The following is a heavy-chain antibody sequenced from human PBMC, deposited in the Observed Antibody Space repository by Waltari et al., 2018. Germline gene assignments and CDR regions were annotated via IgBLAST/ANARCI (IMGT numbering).Heavy chain of an antibody. CDR3: AMILVVPAVPTDDY. J-gene: IGHJ4*02. CDR2: FNPSSGDT. V-gene: IGHV1-2*06. Sequence: QVQLVQSGAEVKKPGASVRAACKAPGHPFHRSVMPWVAQAPGQGLEWMGRFNPSSGDTNYAQKFQGRVTMTRDTSISAAYMELSRLTSDDTAIYYCAMILVVPAVPTDDYWGQGTLVTVSS. CDR1: GHPFHRSV. D-gene: IGHD2-2*01.